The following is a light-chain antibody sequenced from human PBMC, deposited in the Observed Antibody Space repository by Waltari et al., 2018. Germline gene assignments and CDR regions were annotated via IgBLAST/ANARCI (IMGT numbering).Light chain of an antibody. CDR2: GAS. CDR1: QTISNN. Sequence: EIVLTQSPSTLSVSPGGRAILSCRASQTISNNLAWYQQRPGQPPRLLMYGASARAAASPVRFSGSGSGTEFTLTISGLQSEDYAVYYCQHYHQGPPYTFGQGTKVE. V-gene: IGKV3-15*01. CDR3: QHYHQGPPYT. J-gene: IGKJ2*01.